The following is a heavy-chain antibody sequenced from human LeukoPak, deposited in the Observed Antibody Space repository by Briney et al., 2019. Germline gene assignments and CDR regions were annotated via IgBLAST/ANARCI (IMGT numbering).Heavy chain of an antibody. D-gene: IGHD3-22*01. CDR1: GFTFSSYT. Sequence: GGSLRLSCAASGFTFSSYTMSWVRQAPGKGLEWVSPITTSDGNTYYADSVKGRFTVSRDNSKNTLFLQMNSLRAEDTAVYYCAKSSYYDSSGYYREYYFDYWGQGTLVTVSS. CDR2: ITTSDGNT. V-gene: IGHV3-23*01. J-gene: IGHJ4*02. CDR3: AKSSYYDSSGYYREYYFDY.